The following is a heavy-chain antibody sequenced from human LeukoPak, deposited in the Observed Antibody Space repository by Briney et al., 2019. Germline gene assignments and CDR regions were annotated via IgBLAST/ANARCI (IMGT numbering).Heavy chain of an antibody. V-gene: IGHV3-23*01. D-gene: IGHD3-16*01. Sequence: PGGSLRLPCAASGFTFSSYAMSWVRQAPGKGLEWVSAISGSGGSTYYADSVKGRFTISRDNSKNTLYLLMSSLRAEDTAVYYCTKGLGDDAFDIWGQGTMVTVSS. CDR3: TKGLGDDAFDI. J-gene: IGHJ3*02. CDR2: ISGSGGST. CDR1: GFTFSSYA.